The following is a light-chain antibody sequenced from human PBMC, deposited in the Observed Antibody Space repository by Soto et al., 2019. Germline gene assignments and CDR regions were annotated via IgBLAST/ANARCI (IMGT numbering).Light chain of an antibody. CDR1: QSARSS. V-gene: IGKV3-15*01. CDR2: DVS. CDR3: QQYNNWPPT. Sequence: EVVMKQSPATLSVTTGERATLSCKASQSARSSLGWYQQKPGQPPRLLIHDVSIRATGIPARFNGSGSGTEFTLTISSLQSEDFAVYYCQQYNNWPPTFGQGTRLEI. J-gene: IGKJ5*01.